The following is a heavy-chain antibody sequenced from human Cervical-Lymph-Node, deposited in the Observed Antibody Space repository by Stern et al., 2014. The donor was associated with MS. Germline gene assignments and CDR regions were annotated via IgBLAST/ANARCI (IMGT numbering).Heavy chain of an antibody. CDR1: GYSFTTYW. J-gene: IGHJ3*02. V-gene: IGHV5-51*03. CDR3: ASTGGYGGNFAFDM. D-gene: IGHD4-23*01. Sequence: EVQLVESGAELNKAGESLKISCQVSGYSFTTYWIGWVRPMPGKSLEWMGIIYLSDSDTRYSPSFQGQVTISADKSISTAYLQWSSLKASDTAMYYCASTGGYGGNFAFDMWGQGTMVTVSS. CDR2: IYLSDSDT.